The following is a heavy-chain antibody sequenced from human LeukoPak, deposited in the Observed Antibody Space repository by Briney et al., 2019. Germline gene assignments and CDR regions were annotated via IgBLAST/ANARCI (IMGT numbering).Heavy chain of an antibody. J-gene: IGHJ4*02. CDR1: GGSISSYY. D-gene: IGHD5-24*01. Sequence: SETLFLTCTVSGGSISSYYWSWIRQPPGKGLEWIGYIYYSGSTNYNPSLKSRVTISVDTSKNQFSLKLSSVTAAGTAVYYCARLRRDGYNLDYWGQGTLVTVSS. CDR3: ARLRRDGYNLDY. V-gene: IGHV4-59*01. CDR2: IYYSGST.